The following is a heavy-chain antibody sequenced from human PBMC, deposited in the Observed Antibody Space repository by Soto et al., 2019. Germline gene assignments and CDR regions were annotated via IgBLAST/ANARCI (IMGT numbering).Heavy chain of an antibody. D-gene: IGHD3-16*01. V-gene: IGHV4-4*07. J-gene: IGHJ3*02. Sequence: SETLSLTCTVSGGSISSYYWSWIRQPAGKGLEWIGRIYTSGSTNYNPSLKSRVTMSVDTSKNQFSLNLSSVTAAADTAVYYCARDLITLATDALYIWCHRTMVTLS. CDR1: GGSISSYY. CDR2: IYTSGST. CDR3: ARDLITLATDALYI.